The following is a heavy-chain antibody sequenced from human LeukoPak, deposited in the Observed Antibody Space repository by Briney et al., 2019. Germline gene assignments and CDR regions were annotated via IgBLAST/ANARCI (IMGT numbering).Heavy chain of an antibody. CDR3: ARGIGYSYGDFDY. D-gene: IGHD5-18*01. CDR1: GFTFTGHY. J-gene: IGHJ4*02. CDR2: INPNSGGT. Sequence: GASVKVSCKASGFTFTGHYMHWIRQAPGQGLEWMGWINPNSGGTNYAQKFQGRVTMTRDTSISTAYMELSRLRSDDTAVYYCARGIGYSYGDFDYWGQGTLVTVSS. V-gene: IGHV1-2*02.